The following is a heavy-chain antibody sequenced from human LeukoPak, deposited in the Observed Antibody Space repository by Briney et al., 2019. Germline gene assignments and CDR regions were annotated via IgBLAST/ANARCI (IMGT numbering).Heavy chain of an antibody. CDR2: IWYDGTNK. V-gene: IGHV3-33*06. Sequence: GGSLRLSCAASGFIFSNYGMHWVRQAPGKGLEWVAVIWYDGTNKYYADSVRGRFAISRDNSKNTLYLQMNSLRAEDTAVYYCAKFPGDYDSDYWGQGTLVTVSS. J-gene: IGHJ4*02. CDR3: AKFPGDYDSDY. CDR1: GFIFSNYG. D-gene: IGHD4-17*01.